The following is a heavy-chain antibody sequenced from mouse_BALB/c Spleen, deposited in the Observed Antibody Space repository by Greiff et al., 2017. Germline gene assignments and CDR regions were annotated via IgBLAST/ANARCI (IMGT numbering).Heavy chain of an antibody. CDR1: GFTFSSYG. V-gene: IGHV5-6-3*01. D-gene: IGHD1-1*01. CDR2: INSNGGST. CDR3: ASSSNRYYAMDY. J-gene: IGHJ4*01. Sequence: EVQRVESGGGLVQPGGSLKLSCAASGFTFSSYGMSWVRQTPDKRLELVATINSNGGSTYYPDSVKGRFTISRDNAKNTLYLQMSSLKSEDTAMYYCASSSNRYYAMDYWGQGTSVTVSS.